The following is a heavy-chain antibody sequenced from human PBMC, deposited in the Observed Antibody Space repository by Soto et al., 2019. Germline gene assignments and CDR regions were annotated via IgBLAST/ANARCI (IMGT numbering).Heavy chain of an antibody. J-gene: IGHJ6*02. V-gene: IGHV1-69*13. CDR3: ARGSPRRFLEGWNYYYGMDV. CDR1: GGTFSSYA. CDR2: IIPIFGTA. D-gene: IGHD3-3*01. Sequence: SVRVSCKASGGTFSSYAISWVRQAPGQGLEWMGGIIPIFGTANYAQKFQGRVTITADESTSTAYMELSSLRSEDTAVYYCARGSPRRFLEGWNYYYGMDVWGQGTTVTVSS.